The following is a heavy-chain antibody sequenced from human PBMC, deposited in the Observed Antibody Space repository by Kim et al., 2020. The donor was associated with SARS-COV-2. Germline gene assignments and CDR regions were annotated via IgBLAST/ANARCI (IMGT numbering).Heavy chain of an antibody. CDR3: ARGPNYSPFDY. Sequence: IDNEASGRGRFTTPRDNDKNSLYRQMNSLRAEDTAVYYCARGPNYSPFDYWGQGTLVTVSS. J-gene: IGHJ4*02. V-gene: IGHV3-48*03. D-gene: IGHD4-4*01. CDR2: I.